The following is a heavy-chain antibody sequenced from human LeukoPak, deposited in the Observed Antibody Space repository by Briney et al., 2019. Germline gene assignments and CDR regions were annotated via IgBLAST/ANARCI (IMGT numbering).Heavy chain of an antibody. CDR1: GFTFSDYY. D-gene: IGHD5-18*01. CDR2: ISSSGSTI. CDR3: AKYSYAPYYYYYMDV. J-gene: IGHJ6*03. Sequence: GGSLRLSCAASGFTFSDYYMSWIRQAPGKGLEWVSYISSSGSTIYYADSVKGRFTISRDNAKNSLYLQMNSLRAEDTAAYYCAKYSYAPYYYYYMDVWGKGTTVTVSS. V-gene: IGHV3-11*01.